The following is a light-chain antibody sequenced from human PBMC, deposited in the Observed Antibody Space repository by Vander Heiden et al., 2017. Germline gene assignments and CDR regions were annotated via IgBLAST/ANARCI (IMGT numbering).Light chain of an antibody. CDR3: SGALPTPLT. CDR2: LGS. V-gene: IGKV2-28*01. J-gene: IGKJ4*01. Sequence: EIVMTQSPLSLPVTPGEPASISCRSSQSLLYRNGNNYLDWYLQKPGQSPQLLIYLGSNRAYPVPDRFSGTGSGTAFTLKIIRVEAEDVGVYYCSGALPTPLTFGGGTKVEIK. CDR1: QSLLYRNGNNY.